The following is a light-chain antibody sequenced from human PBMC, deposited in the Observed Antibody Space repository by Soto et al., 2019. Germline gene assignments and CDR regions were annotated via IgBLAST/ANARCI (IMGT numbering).Light chain of an antibody. Sequence: QSALTQPASVSGSPGQSITISCTGTSSDVGGYNYVSWYQQHPGKAPKLMIYDVSNRPSGVSNRFSGSKSGNTASLTISGLQAEDEADYYCSSYTSSSLSVFGTWTKVTVL. CDR1: SSDVGGYNY. CDR3: SSYTSSSLSV. V-gene: IGLV2-14*01. CDR2: DVS. J-gene: IGLJ1*01.